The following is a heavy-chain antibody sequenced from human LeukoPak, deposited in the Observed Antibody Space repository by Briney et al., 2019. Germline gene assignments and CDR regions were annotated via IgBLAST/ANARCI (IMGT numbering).Heavy chain of an antibody. J-gene: IGHJ6*03. Sequence: ASVKVSCKASGGTFSSYAISWVRQAPGQGLEWMGGITPILGTANYAQRFQGRVTITADESTSTAYMELSSLRSEGTAVYYCARVYYYDSSGSYYMDVWGKGTTVTISS. CDR2: ITPILGTA. CDR3: ARVYYYDSSGSYYMDV. D-gene: IGHD3-22*01. CDR1: GGTFSSYA. V-gene: IGHV1-69*13.